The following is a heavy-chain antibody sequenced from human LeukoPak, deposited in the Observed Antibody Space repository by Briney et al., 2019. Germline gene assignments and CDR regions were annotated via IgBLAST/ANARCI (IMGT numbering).Heavy chain of an antibody. J-gene: IGHJ4*02. CDR3: ARVDNWNDLYYFDY. Sequence: EASVTVSCKASGGTFSSYAISWVRQAPGQGLEWMGRIIPILGIANYAQKFQGRVTITADKSTSTAYMELSSLRSEDTAVYYCARVDNWNDLYYFDYWGQGTLVTVSS. CDR2: IIPILGIA. CDR1: GGTFSSYA. D-gene: IGHD1-20*01. V-gene: IGHV1-69*04.